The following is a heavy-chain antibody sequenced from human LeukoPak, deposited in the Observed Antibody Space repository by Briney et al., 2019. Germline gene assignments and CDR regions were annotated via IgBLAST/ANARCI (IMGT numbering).Heavy chain of an antibody. J-gene: IGHJ4*02. CDR3: AASRPRAAAGTFDY. CDR2: IYYSGST. V-gene: IGHV4-39*07. Sequence: SETLSLTCTVSGGSISSSSYYWGWIRQPPGKGLEWVGTIYYSGSTYYNPSLKSRVTISVDTSKNQFSLKLSSVTAADTAVYYCAASRPRAAAGTFDYWGQGTLVTVSS. D-gene: IGHD6-13*01. CDR1: GGSISSSSYY.